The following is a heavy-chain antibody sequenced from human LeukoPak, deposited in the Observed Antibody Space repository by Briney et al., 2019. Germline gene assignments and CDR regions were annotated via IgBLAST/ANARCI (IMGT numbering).Heavy chain of an antibody. CDR2: IKPDGSEK. D-gene: IGHD5-12*01. J-gene: IGHJ5*02. V-gene: IGHV3-7*04. CDR3: ARGYSGFNS. Sequence: PGGSLRLSCAASGFTFSNAWMSWVRQAPGKGLEWVANIKPDGSEKDYVDSVKGRFSISRDNAKNSLYLQMNSLRAEDTAVYYCARGYSGFNSWGQGTLVTVPS. CDR1: GFTFSNAW.